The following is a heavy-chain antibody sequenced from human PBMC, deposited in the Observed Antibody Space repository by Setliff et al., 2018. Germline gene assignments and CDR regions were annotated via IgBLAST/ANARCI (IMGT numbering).Heavy chain of an antibody. CDR2: INHSGST. D-gene: IGHD3-3*01. Sequence: CAVYGGSFSGYYWSWIRQPPGKGLEWIGEINHSGSTNYNPSLKSRVTISVDTSKNQFSLKLSSVTAADTAVYYCARGRSNFWGYYFDYWGQGTLVTVSS. J-gene: IGHJ4*02. CDR3: ARGRSNFWGYYFDY. V-gene: IGHV4-34*01. CDR1: GGSFSGYY.